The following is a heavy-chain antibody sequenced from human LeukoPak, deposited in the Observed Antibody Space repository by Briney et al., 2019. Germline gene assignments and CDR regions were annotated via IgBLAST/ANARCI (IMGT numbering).Heavy chain of an antibody. CDR2: INPNSGGT. CDR3: ARGSGWYRKYYYYYMDV. J-gene: IGHJ6*03. V-gene: IGHV1-2*02. Sequence: ASVKVSCKASGYTFTGYYMHWVRQAPGQGLEWMGWINPNSGGTNYAQKFQGRVTMTRNTSISTAYMELSSLRSEDAAVYYCARGSGWYRKYYYYYMDVWGKGTTVTISS. CDR1: GYTFTGYY. D-gene: IGHD6-19*01.